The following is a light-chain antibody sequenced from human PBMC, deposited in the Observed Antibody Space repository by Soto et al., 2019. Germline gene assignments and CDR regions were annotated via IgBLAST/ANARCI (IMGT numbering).Light chain of an antibody. CDR1: SSDVGGYNY. Sequence: SALTQPASVSGSPGQSITISCTGTSSDVGGYNYVSWYQQHPGKAPKLKIYDVSNRPSGVSNRFSGSKSGNTASLTISGLQAEDEADYYCSSYTSSSTYVFGTGTKVTVL. V-gene: IGLV2-14*01. J-gene: IGLJ1*01. CDR3: SSYTSSSTYV. CDR2: DVS.